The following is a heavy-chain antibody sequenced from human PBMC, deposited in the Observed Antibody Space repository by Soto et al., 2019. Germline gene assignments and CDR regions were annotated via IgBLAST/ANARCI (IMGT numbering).Heavy chain of an antibody. D-gene: IGHD2-8*01. Sequence: SETLSLTCTVSGGSISSGGYYWSWIRQHPGKGLEWIGYIYYSGSTYYNPSLKSRVTISVDTSKNQFSLKLSSVTAADTAVYYCARGGGYSTNGVCRHIDYWGQGTLVTVSS. V-gene: IGHV4-31*03. J-gene: IGHJ4*02. CDR2: IYYSGST. CDR3: ARGGGYSTNGVCRHIDY. CDR1: GGSISSGGYY.